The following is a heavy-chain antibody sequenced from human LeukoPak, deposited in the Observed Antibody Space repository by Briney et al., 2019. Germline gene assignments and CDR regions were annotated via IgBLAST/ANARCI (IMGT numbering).Heavy chain of an antibody. V-gene: IGHV3-11*01. Sequence: GGSLRLSCAASGFIFSDYYMSWIRQAPGKGLEWVSYISSSGSTIYYADSVKGRFTISRDNAKNSLYLQMNSLRAEDTAVYYCARDPTTVTTYQSDFDPWGQGTLVTVSS. J-gene: IGHJ5*02. CDR1: GFIFSDYY. D-gene: IGHD4-17*01. CDR3: ARDPTTVTTYQSDFDP. CDR2: ISSSGSTI.